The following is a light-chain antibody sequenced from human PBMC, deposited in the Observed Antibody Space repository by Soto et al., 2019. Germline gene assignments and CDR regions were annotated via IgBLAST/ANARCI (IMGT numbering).Light chain of an antibody. V-gene: IGKV1-16*01. CDR1: LRIGTY. Sequence: DIQMTQSPCSLSASVGDRVTITCRASLRIGTYLNWFQQKPGKAPKILIYAASSLHSGVPSRFSGSGSGTEFTLTISSLQPDDFATYYCQQYNSYSWTFGQGTKVDI. CDR2: AAS. J-gene: IGKJ1*01. CDR3: QQYNSYSWT.